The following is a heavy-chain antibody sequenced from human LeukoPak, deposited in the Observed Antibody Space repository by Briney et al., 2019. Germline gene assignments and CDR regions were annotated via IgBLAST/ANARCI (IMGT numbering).Heavy chain of an antibody. CDR1: GFTFSSYW. CDR3: ARGSTYYDILTGYYLGY. Sequence: GGSLRLSCAASGFTFSSYWMSWVRQAPGKGLEWVANIKQDGSEKYYVDSVKGRFTISRDSAKNSLYLQMNSLRAEDTAVYYCARGSTYYDILTGYYLGYWGQGTLVTVSS. D-gene: IGHD3-9*01. J-gene: IGHJ4*02. CDR2: IKQDGSEK. V-gene: IGHV3-7*01.